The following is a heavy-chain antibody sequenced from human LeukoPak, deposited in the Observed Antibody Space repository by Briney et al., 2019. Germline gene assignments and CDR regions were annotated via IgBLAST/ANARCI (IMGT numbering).Heavy chain of an antibody. V-gene: IGHV3-48*01. D-gene: IGHD3-10*01. CDR2: ISSSSSTT. CDR1: GFTFSSYS. CDR3: VRPDYYYGAGSYGGDY. J-gene: IGHJ4*02. Sequence: GGSLRLSCAASGFTFSSYSMNWVRQAPGKGLAWISFISSSSSTTYYADSVKGRFTISRDNAKNSLYLQMNSLRAEDTAVYYCVRPDYYYGAGSYGGDYWGQGTLVTVSS.